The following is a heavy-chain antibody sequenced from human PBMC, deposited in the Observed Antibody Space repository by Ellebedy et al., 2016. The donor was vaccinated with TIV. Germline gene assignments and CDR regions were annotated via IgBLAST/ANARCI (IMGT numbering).Heavy chain of an antibody. CDR1: GGPISSYY. D-gene: IGHD6-19*01. J-gene: IGHJ5*02. V-gene: IGHV4-59*01. Sequence: MPSETLSLTCTVSGGPISSYYWSWIRQPPGKGLEWIGYIDYSGSTNYNPSLKSRVTISVDTSKKQFSLKLSSVTAADTAVYYCARVYSSGWYNWFDPWGQGTLVTVYS. CDR2: IDYSGST. CDR3: ARVYSSGWYNWFDP.